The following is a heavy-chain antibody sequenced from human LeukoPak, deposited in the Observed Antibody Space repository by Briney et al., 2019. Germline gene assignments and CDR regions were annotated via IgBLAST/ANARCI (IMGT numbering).Heavy chain of an antibody. J-gene: IGHJ4*02. V-gene: IGHV4-39*07. Sequence: PSETLSLTCTVSGGSISSSSYYWGWIRQPPGKGLEWIGSIYYSGSTYYNPSLKSRVTISVDTSKNQFSLKLSSVTAADTAVYYCARINYDILTGYFVDYWGQGTLVTVSS. CDR2: IYYSGST. CDR3: ARINYDILTGYFVDY. CDR1: GGSISSSSYY. D-gene: IGHD3-9*01.